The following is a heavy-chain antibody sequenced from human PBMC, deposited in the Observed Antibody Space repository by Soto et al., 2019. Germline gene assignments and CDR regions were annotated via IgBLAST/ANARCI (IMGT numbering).Heavy chain of an antibody. CDR3: AKYGSGTYYNVGLDGLDV. D-gene: IGHD3-10*01. Sequence: EVQLLESGGGLVQPGGSLRLSRVASGFTFSDYAMSWVRQAPGKGLKWVSAISGSGGGTYYADSVKGRFTISRDRSGNTMYLQMNSLTVEDTAVYYCAKYGSGTYYNVGLDGLDVWGQGTTVTISS. V-gene: IGHV3-23*01. J-gene: IGHJ6*02. CDR2: ISGSGGGT. CDR1: GFTFSDYA.